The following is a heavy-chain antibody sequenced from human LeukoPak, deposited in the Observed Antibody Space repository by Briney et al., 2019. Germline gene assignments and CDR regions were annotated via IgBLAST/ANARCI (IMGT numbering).Heavy chain of an antibody. CDR3: AKGDSGYDYRYYYGMDV. J-gene: IGHJ6*02. CDR2: ISGSGDST. Sequence: GGSLRLSCVASGLTFRRYAMSWVRQAPGKGLEWVSAISGSGDSTYYADSVKGRFTISRDNSRNTLYLQINSLTAEDTAVYYCAKGDSGYDYRYYYGMDVWGQGPTVTVS. V-gene: IGHV3-23*01. D-gene: IGHD5-12*01. CDR1: GLTFRRYA.